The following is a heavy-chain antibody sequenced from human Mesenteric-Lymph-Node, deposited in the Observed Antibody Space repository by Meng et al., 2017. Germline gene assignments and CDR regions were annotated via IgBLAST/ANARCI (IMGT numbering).Heavy chain of an antibody. D-gene: IGHD1-26*01. J-gene: IGHJ6*02. Sequence: GESLKISCAASGFTVSSNYMSWVRQAPGKGLEWVSVIYSGGSTYYADSVKGRFTISRDNSKNTLYLQMNSLRAEDTAVYYCARVSDSGAITSESSYYYYGMDVWGQGTMVTVSS. CDR2: IYSGGST. V-gene: IGHV3-66*02. CDR1: GFTVSSNY. CDR3: ARVSDSGAITSESSYYYYGMDV.